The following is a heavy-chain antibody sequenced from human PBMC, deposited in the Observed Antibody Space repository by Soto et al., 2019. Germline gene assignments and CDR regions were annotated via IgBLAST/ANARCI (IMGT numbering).Heavy chain of an antibody. CDR1: GGTFGSYA. CDR2: IIPIFGTA. V-gene: IGHV1-69*06. J-gene: IGHJ3*02. Sequence: ASVKVSCKASGGTFGSYAISWVRQAPGQGLEWMGGIIPIFGTANYAQKFQGRVTITADKSTSTAYMELSSLRSEDTAVYYCAREGYYDSSGPPVAFDIWGQGTMVTVSS. CDR3: AREGYYDSSGPPVAFDI. D-gene: IGHD3-22*01.